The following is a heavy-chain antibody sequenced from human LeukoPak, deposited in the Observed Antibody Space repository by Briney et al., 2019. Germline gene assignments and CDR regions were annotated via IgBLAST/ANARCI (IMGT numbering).Heavy chain of an antibody. J-gene: IGHJ5*02. D-gene: IGHD6-6*01. Sequence: SETLSLTCTVSGGSVSGYYWSWIRQPPGKGLEWIGYIYYSGSTNYNPSLKSRVTISVDTSENLFSLKLTSVTAADTVVYYCARDREYSSSGLVWFDPWGHGILVTVSS. CDR1: GGSVSGYY. CDR2: IYYSGST. V-gene: IGHV4-59*02. CDR3: ARDREYSSSGLVWFDP.